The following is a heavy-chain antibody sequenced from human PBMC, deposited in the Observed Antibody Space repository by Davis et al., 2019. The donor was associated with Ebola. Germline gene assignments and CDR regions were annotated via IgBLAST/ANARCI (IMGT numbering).Heavy chain of an antibody. Sequence: ASVKVSCKASAGTFSSYAISWVRQAPGQGLEWMGWISAYNGNTNYAQKLQGRVTMTTDTSTSTAYMELRSLRSDDTAVYYCAREILSVYYYYGMDVWGQGTTVTVSS. CDR1: AGTFSSYA. CDR3: AREILSVYYYYGMDV. V-gene: IGHV1-18*01. D-gene: IGHD2/OR15-2a*01. J-gene: IGHJ6*02. CDR2: ISAYNGNT.